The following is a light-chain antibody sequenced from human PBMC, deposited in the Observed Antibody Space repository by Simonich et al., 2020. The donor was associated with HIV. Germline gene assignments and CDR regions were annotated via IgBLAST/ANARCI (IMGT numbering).Light chain of an antibody. CDR1: QRISSY. CDR3: QQSYSTPLT. V-gene: IGKV1-39*01. J-gene: IGKJ4*01. CDR2: AAS. Sequence: IQMTQSPSSLSASVGDRVTIACRASQRISSYLNWYQQKPGKAPKLLIYAASSLQSGVPSRFRGSGSGTDFILTISSLQPEDFATYYCQQSYSTPLTFGGGTKVDIK.